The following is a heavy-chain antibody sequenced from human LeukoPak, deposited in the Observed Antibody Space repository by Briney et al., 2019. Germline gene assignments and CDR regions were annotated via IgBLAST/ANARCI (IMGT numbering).Heavy chain of an antibody. CDR3: ARLATNITYNWFDP. D-gene: IGHD2/OR15-2a*01. V-gene: IGHV1-46*01. CDR1: GYTFTSYA. CDR2: INPTGGST. J-gene: IGHJ5*02. Sequence: GASVKVSCKASGYTFTSYAMNWVRQAPGQGLEWTGIINPTGGSTSYAQKFQGRVTMTRDISTSTVYMELSSLRSEDTAVYYCARLATNITYNWFDPWGQGTLVTVSS.